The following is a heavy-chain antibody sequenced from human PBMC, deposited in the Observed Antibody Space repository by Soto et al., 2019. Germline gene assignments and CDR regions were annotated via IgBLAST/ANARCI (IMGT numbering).Heavy chain of an antibody. CDR3: ARDNRGTFDY. D-gene: IGHD7-27*01. CDR2: MNQDGSEK. V-gene: IGHV3-7*03. J-gene: IGHJ4*02. CDR1: GFTFSSYG. Sequence: PGGFLRLSCAASGFTFSSYGMHWVRQAPGKGLEWVANMNQDGSEKYYEDSVKGRFTISRDNAKNSLSLQMNSLRAEDTAVYFCARDNRGTFDYWGQGALVTVSS.